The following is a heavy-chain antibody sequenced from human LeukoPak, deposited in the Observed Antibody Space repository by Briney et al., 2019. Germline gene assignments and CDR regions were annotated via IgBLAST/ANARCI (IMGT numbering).Heavy chain of an antibody. D-gene: IGHD2/OR15-2a*01. CDR2: IWDDDK. Sequence: SGPTLVKPTQTLTLTCTFSGFSLSTSGVGVGWIRQPPGKALEWLALIWDDDKRYSPSLKSRLTITKDTSKNQVVLTMTNMDPVDTATYYCAHFLVIFDYWGQGTLVTVSS. V-gene: IGHV2-5*02. CDR3: AHFLVIFDY. J-gene: IGHJ4*02. CDR1: GFSLSTSGVG.